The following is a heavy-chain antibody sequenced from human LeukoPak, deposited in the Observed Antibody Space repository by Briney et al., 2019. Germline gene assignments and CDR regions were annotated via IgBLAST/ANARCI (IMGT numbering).Heavy chain of an antibody. J-gene: IGHJ4*02. CDR3: ARVSSEWLLLRGHFDY. CDR1: GGTFSSYA. D-gene: IGHD3-3*01. Sequence: GASVKVSCKASGGTFSSYAISWVRQAPGQGLEWMGGIIPIFGTANYAQKFQGRVTITADKSTSTAYMELSSLRSEDTAVYYCARVSSEWLLLRGHFDYWGQGTLVTVSS. CDR2: IIPIFGTA. V-gene: IGHV1-69*06.